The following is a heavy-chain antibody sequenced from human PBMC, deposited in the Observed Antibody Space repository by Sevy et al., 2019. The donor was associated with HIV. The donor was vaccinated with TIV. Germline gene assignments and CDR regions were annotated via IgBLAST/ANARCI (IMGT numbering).Heavy chain of an antibody. V-gene: IGHV3-7*01. CDR2: INRDGTQK. CDR1: GFTFTTYW. Sequence: GGSLRLSCAASGFTFTTYWMIWIRQAPGKGLEWVANINRDGTQKYYADSLKERFTISRDNAENSLYLQMDSLRAEDTALYYCARESSGPSVVDLWGQGTLGTVSS. J-gene: IGHJ5*02. D-gene: IGHD3-22*01. CDR3: ARESSGPSVVDL.